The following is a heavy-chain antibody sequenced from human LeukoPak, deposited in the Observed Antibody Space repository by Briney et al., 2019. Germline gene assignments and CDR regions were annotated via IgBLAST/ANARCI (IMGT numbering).Heavy chain of an antibody. Sequence: PGGSLRLSCAASGFTFSSYSMNWVRQAPGKGLEWVSAVSSSSGYIYNADSVKGRSTISRDSAENSLYLQMNSLRAEDTAVYYCARRNPSDRYDAFDIWGQGTVVTVSS. CDR1: GFTFSSYS. V-gene: IGHV3-21*01. J-gene: IGHJ3*02. CDR3: ARRNPSDRYDAFDI. CDR2: VSSSSGYI. D-gene: IGHD1-14*01.